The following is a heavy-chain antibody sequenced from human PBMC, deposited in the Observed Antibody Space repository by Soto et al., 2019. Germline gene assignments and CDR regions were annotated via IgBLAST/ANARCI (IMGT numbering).Heavy chain of an antibody. V-gene: IGHV1-18*01. D-gene: IGHD6-13*01. CDR3: APDPGHSTTWHHALDV. CDR1: GYTFTSYG. CDR2: ISTYNGNT. J-gene: IGHJ3*01. Sequence: ASVKVSCKASGYTFTSYGISWVRQAPGLGPEWMGRISTYNGNTNYVQKLQGRVTMTTDTSSNTAYLELRSLRYDDTAVYYCAPDPGHSTTWHHALDVWGLGTMVTVSS.